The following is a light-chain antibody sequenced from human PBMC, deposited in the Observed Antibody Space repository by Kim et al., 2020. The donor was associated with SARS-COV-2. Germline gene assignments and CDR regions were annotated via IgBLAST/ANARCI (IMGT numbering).Light chain of an antibody. J-gene: IGKJ2*03. CDR1: QTVLYNSNNKNY. V-gene: IGKV4-1*01. CDR2: WAS. Sequence: RATLNCKSSQTVLYNSNNKNYLAWCQQKPGQAPKLLIYWASIRESGVSDRFSGSGSETDFTLTISSLQAEDVAVYYCQQYYSTPPSFGQGTKLEIK. CDR3: QQYYSTPPS.